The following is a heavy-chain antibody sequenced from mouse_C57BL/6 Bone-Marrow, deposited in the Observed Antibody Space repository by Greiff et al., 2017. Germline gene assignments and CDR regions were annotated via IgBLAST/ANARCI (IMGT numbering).Heavy chain of an antibody. D-gene: IGHD2-4*01. V-gene: IGHV1-9*01. CDR3: ARGLIEDYGGAWFAY. CDR2: ILPGSGCT. J-gene: IGHJ3*01. Sequence: QVHVKQPGAELMKPGASVKLSCKATGYTFTGYWIEWVKQRPGHGLEWIGEILPGSGCTNYNEKFKGKATFTADTSSNTAYMQLGSLTTEDSAIYYCARGLIEDYGGAWFAYWGQGTMVTVSA. CDR1: GYTFTGYW.